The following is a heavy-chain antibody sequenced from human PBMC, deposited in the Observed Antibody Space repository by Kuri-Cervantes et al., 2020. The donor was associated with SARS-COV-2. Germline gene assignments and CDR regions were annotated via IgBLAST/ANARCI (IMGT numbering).Heavy chain of an antibody. CDR2: INHSGST. D-gene: IGHD5/OR15-5a*01. J-gene: IGHJ4*02. CDR3: ARLPRYSTLESSPDY. Sequence: SETLSLTCAVYGGSFSGYYWSWIRQPPGKGLEWIGEINHSGSTNYNPSLKSRVTISVDTSKNQFSLKLSSVPAADTAVYYCARLPRYSTLESSPDYWGQGTLVTVSS. CDR1: GGSFSGYY. V-gene: IGHV4-34*01.